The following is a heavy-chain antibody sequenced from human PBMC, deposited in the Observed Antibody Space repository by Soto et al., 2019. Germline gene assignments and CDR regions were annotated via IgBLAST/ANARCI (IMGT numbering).Heavy chain of an antibody. CDR1: GFTFSTYA. CDR3: AKDRKSGSGWYWDY. Sequence: EVQLLESGGGLVQPGGSLRLSCAASGFTFSTYAMSWVRQAPGKGLEWVSGINGSGGSTYYADSVKGRFTISRDNSNNTLYLQMSSLRAEDTAVYYCAKDRKSGSGWYWDYWGQGTLVTVSS. V-gene: IGHV3-23*01. J-gene: IGHJ4*02. CDR2: INGSGGST. D-gene: IGHD6-19*01.